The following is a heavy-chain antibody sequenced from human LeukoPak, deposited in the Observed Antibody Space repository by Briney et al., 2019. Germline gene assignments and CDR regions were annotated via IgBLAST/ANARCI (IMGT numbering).Heavy chain of an antibody. V-gene: IGHV3-48*03. CDR1: GFTFSSYE. Sequence: GGSLRLSCAASGFTFSSYEMNWVRQAPGKVLEWVSYISSSGSTIYYADSVKGRFTISRDNAKNSLYLQMNSLRAEDRAVYYCAELGITMIGGVWGKGTTVTISS. CDR3: AELGITMIGGV. CDR2: ISSSGSTI. D-gene: IGHD3-10*02. J-gene: IGHJ6*04.